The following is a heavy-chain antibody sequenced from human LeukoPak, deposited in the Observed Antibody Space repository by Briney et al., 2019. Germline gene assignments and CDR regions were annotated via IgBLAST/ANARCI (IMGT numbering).Heavy chain of an antibody. J-gene: IGHJ6*02. D-gene: IGHD1-26*01. CDR1: GYTFTGYY. Sequence: ASVKVSCKASGYTFTGYYMHWVRQAPGQGLEWMGWINPNSGGTNYAQKFQGRVTMTRDTSISTDYMELSRLRSDDTAVYYCARGAGATRSFYYYGMDVWGQGTTVSVSS. CDR2: INPNSGGT. V-gene: IGHV1-2*02. CDR3: ARGAGATRSFYYYGMDV.